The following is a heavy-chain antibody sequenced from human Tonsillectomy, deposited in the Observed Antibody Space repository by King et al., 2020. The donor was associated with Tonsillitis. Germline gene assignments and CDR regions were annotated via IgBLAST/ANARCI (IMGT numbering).Heavy chain of an antibody. CDR1: GFTFSSYA. J-gene: IGHJ4*02. V-gene: IGHV3-23*04. Sequence: VQLVESGGGLVQPGGSLRLSCAASGFTFSSYAMSWVRQAPGKGLVWVSAISGSGGSTYYADSVKGRFTISRDNSKNTLYLQMNSLRAEDTAVYYCAKDYYDFWSGYPYYFDYWGQGTLVTVSS. CDR3: AKDYYDFWSGYPYYFDY. D-gene: IGHD3-3*01. CDR2: ISGSGGST.